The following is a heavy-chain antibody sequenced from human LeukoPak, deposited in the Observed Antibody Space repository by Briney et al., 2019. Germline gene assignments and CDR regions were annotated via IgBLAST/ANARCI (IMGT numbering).Heavy chain of an antibody. D-gene: IGHD6-6*01. CDR1: GFTFSSYS. V-gene: IGHV3-21*01. J-gene: IGHJ4*02. Sequence: GGSLRLSCAASGFTFSSYSMNWVRQAPGKGLEWVSSISSSSSYIYYADSVKGRFTISRDNAKNSLYLQMNSLRAEDTAVYYCARDSSYSSSSVYFDYWGQGTLVTVSS. CDR2: ISSSSSYI. CDR3: ARDSSYSSSSVYFDY.